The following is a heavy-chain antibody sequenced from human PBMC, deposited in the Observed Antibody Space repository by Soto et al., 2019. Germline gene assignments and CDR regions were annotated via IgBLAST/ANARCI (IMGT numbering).Heavy chain of an antibody. D-gene: IGHD3-3*01. CDR2: ISGSGGST. J-gene: IGHJ4*02. V-gene: IGHV3-23*01. CDR3: ALPVLRFLEWSPKHFDY. Sequence: GGSLRLSCAASGFTFSSYAMSWVRQAPGKWLEWVSAISGSGGSTYYADSVKGRITISRDNSKNTLYLQMNSLRAEYTAVYYCALPVLRFLEWSPKHFDYWCQGXLVTVSS. CDR1: GFTFSSYA.